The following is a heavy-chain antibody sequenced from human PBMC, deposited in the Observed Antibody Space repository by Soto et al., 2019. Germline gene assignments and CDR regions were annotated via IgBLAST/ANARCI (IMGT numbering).Heavy chain of an antibody. Sequence: WASVKVSCKASGGTFSSYAISWVRQAPGQGLEWMGGIIPIFGTANYAQKFQGRVTITADESTSTAYMELSSLRSEDTAVYYCARDDVGYCSSTSCYYYYMDVWGKGTTVTVSS. CDR1: GGTFSSYA. V-gene: IGHV1-69*13. J-gene: IGHJ6*03. D-gene: IGHD2-2*01. CDR2: IIPIFGTA. CDR3: ARDDVGYCSSTSCYYYYMDV.